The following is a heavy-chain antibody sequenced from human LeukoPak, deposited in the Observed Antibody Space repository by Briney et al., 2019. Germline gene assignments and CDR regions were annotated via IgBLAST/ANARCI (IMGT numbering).Heavy chain of an antibody. J-gene: IGHJ4*02. D-gene: IGHD6-13*01. CDR3: ARVSSGYSSREFDY. Sequence: PGGSLRLSCAASGFTFSSYAMHWVRQAPGEGLEWVAVISYDGSNKYYADSVKGRFTISRDNSKNTLYLQMNSLRAEDTAVYYCARVSSGYSSREFDYWGQGTLVTVSS. V-gene: IGHV3-30-3*01. CDR2: ISYDGSNK. CDR1: GFTFSSYA.